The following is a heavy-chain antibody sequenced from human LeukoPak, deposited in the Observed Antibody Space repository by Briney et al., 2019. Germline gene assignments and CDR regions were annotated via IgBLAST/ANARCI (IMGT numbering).Heavy chain of an antibody. V-gene: IGHV3-30*01. D-gene: IGHD4-17*01. CDR3: AREAMVTTGDYYFDY. J-gene: IGHJ4*02. Sequence: PGGSLRLSCSASGFVFSDYPLHWIRQSPGKGPEWVAVISFDGSHQYYADSVKGRFTVSRDTSKNTLYLQMNSLRAEDTAVYYCAREAMVTTGDYYFDYWGQGTLVTVSS. CDR1: GFVFSDYP. CDR2: ISFDGSHQ.